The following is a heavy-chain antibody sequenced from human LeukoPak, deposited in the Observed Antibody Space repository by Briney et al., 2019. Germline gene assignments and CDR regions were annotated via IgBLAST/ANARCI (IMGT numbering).Heavy chain of an antibody. CDR2: ISYDESQK. D-gene: IGHD5-18*01. V-gene: IGHV3-30*14. CDR1: GFTFSSYA. CDR3: ARSSGYSYGYEKFDY. Sequence: HPGRSLRLSCAASGFTFSSYALHWVRQAPGKGLEWVAVISYDESQKYYADSVKGRFTISRDNSKNTLYLQMNSLRAEDTAVYYCARSSGYSYGYEKFDYWGQGILVAVSS. J-gene: IGHJ4*02.